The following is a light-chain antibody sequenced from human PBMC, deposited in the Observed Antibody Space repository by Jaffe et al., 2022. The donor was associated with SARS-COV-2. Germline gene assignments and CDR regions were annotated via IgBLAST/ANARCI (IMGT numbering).Light chain of an antibody. CDR1: QSVSSN. CDR3: QQYYNWPLT. J-gene: IGKJ4*01. V-gene: IGKV3-15*01. Sequence: EIVMTQSPGTLSVSPEERATLSCRASQSVSSNLAWYQQKPGQAPRLLIYGASTRATGIPARFSGSESGTEFTLTISSLQSEDFAVYYCQQYYNWPLTFGGGTKVEIK. CDR2: GAS.